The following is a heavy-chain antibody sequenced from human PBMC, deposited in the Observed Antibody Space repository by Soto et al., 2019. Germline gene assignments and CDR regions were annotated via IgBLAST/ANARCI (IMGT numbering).Heavy chain of an antibody. CDR3: ARDQGGYDLLDYYYYGMDV. CDR1: GFTFSSYA. D-gene: IGHD5-12*01. CDR2: IDGSGGDT. J-gene: IGHJ6*02. Sequence: GGSLRLSCAASGFTFSSYAMAWVRQVPGTGLEWVSGIDGSGGDTSFADSVRGRFSISRDNSKKMLYLQMNSLRAEDTAVYYCARDQGGYDLLDYYYYGMDVWGQGTTVTVSS. V-gene: IGHV3-23*01.